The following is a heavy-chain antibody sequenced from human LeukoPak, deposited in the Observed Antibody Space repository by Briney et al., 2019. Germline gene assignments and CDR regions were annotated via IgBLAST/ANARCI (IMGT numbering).Heavy chain of an antibody. CDR2: SSGSGGST. D-gene: IGHD6-6*01. CDR3: AKEHLALAARPGFEDY. Sequence: GGSLRLACAASGFTFSSYAMSWVRQAPGKGLEWVSASSGSGGSTYYADSVKGRFTISRDNSKNTLYLQMNSLRAEDTAVYYCAKEHLALAARPGFEDYWGQGTLVTVSS. J-gene: IGHJ4*02. CDR1: GFTFSSYA. V-gene: IGHV3-23*01.